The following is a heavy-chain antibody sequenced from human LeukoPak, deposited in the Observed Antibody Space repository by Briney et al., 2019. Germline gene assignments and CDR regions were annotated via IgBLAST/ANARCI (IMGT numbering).Heavy chain of an antibody. CDR1: GGSFSGYY. CDR2: INHSGST. J-gene: IGHJ4*02. D-gene: IGHD3-3*01. CDR3: AGSTIFGVVFGRVRTRAPVDY. Sequence: PSETLSLTCAVYGGSFSGYYWSWIRQPPGKGLEWIGEINHSGSTNYNPSLKSQVTISVDTSKNQFSLKLSSVTAADTAVYYCAGSTIFGVVFGRVRTRAPVDYWGQGTLVTVSS. V-gene: IGHV4-34*01.